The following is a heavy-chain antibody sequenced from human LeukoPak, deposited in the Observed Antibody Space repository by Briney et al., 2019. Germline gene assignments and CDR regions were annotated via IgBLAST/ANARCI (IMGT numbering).Heavy chain of an antibody. D-gene: IGHD6-19*01. J-gene: IGHJ6*02. Sequence: PGGSLRLSCAASGFTFSSYSMNWVRQAPGKGLEWVSYISSSSSTIYYADSVKGRFTISRDNAKNSLYQQMNSLRDEDTAVYYCASGSSGWFDYYGMDVWGQGTTVTVSS. CDR1: GFTFSSYS. CDR2: ISSSSSTI. CDR3: ASGSSGWFDYYGMDV. V-gene: IGHV3-48*02.